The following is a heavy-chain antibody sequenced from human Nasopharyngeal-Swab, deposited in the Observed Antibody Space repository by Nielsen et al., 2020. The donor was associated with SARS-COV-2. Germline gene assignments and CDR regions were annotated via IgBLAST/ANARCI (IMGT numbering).Heavy chain of an antibody. J-gene: IGHJ6*03. Sequence: WIRQPPGKGLEWVAVISYDGSNKYYADSVKSRFTISRDNSKNTLYLQMNSLRAEDTAVYYCARAEGYSYGPLIYYYYMDVWGKGTTVTVSS. CDR3: ARAEGYSYGPLIYYYYMDV. CDR2: ISYDGSNK. V-gene: IGHV3-30-3*01. D-gene: IGHD5-18*01.